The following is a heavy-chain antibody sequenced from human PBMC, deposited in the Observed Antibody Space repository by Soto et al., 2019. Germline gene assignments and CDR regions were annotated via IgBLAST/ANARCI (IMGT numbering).Heavy chain of an antibody. CDR3: ARDHEQQLPYPRGDAFDI. J-gene: IGHJ3*02. CDR2: IYYSGST. Sequence: QVQLQESGPGLVKPSETLSLTCTVSGGSISSYYWSWIRQPPGKGLEWIGYIYYSGSTNYNPSLKSRVTISVDTSKNQFSLKLSSVTAADTAVYYCARDHEQQLPYPRGDAFDIWGQGTMVTVSS. D-gene: IGHD6-13*01. CDR1: GGSISSYY. V-gene: IGHV4-59*01.